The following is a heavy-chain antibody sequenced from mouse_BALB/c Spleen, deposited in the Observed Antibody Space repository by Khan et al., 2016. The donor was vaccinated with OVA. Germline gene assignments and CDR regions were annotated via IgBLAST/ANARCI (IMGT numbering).Heavy chain of an antibody. CDR2: IDPANGNT. Sequence: VQLQQSGAELVMPGASVKLSRTASGFNIKDTYMHWVKQRPEQGLEWIGRIDPANGNTKYDPKFQGKATITADTSSNTAYLQLSSLTSEDTAVYYCARYYGSSYWYFDVWGAGTTVTVSS. V-gene: IGHV14-3*02. D-gene: IGHD1-1*01. CDR1: GFNIKDTY. CDR3: ARYYGSSYWYFDV. J-gene: IGHJ1*01.